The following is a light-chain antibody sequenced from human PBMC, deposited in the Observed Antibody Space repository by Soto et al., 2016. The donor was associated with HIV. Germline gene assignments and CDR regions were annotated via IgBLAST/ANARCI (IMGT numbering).Light chain of an antibody. Sequence: DIQMTQSPSSLSASVGDRVTITCRASQSIGRFLNWYQQISGKAPNLLIYDASTLQSGVPSRFSGSGSGTDFTLTISSLQPDDFATYYCQQYNSYPYTFGQGTTLEIK. J-gene: IGKJ2*01. CDR1: QSIGRF. V-gene: IGKV1-39*01. CDR3: QQYNSYPYT. CDR2: DAS.